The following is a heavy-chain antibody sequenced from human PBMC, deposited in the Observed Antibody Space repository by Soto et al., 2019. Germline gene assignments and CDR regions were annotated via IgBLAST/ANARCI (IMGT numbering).Heavy chain of an antibody. Sequence: QVQLVQSGAEVKKPGASVKVSCKASGYTFTSYAMHWVRQAPGQRLEWMGWINAGNGNTKYSQKFQGRVTITRDTSASTAYMELSSLRSEDTAVYYCAREDYYGSGSYIGGGYFDYWGQGTLVTVSS. J-gene: IGHJ4*02. CDR3: AREDYYGSGSYIGGGYFDY. CDR2: INAGNGNT. V-gene: IGHV1-3*01. D-gene: IGHD3-10*01. CDR1: GYTFTSYA.